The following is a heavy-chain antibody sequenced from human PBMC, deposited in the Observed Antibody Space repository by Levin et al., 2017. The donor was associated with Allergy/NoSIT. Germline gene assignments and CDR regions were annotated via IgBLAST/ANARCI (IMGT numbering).Heavy chain of an antibody. J-gene: IGHJ5*02. Sequence: GGSLRLSCAGSGFTFSRYGMHWVRQAPGKGLEWLAVISYHGSKRYYVDSVKGRFTISRDNSNNTLFLEMTRLSVEDTAVYYCAKDQYDDSDFLDLWGQGTLVTVSS. CDR1: GFTFSRYG. CDR3: AKDQYDDSDFLDL. V-gene: IGHV3-30*18. D-gene: IGHD4-11*01. CDR2: ISYHGSKR.